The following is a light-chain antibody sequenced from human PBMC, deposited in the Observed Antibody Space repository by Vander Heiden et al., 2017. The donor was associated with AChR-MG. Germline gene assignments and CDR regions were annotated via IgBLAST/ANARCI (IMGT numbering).Light chain of an antibody. CDR1: QSLLHSNGYNS. Sequence: IVMTQSPLSLPVTPGEPASISCRSSQSLLHSNGYNSLDWYLQKPGQSPQLLIYWGSNRASGVPDRFSGSGSGTDFTLKISRVEAEDVGVYYCMQALQTPLTFGGGTKVEIK. CDR2: WGS. CDR3: MQALQTPLT. J-gene: IGKJ4*01. V-gene: IGKV2-28*01.